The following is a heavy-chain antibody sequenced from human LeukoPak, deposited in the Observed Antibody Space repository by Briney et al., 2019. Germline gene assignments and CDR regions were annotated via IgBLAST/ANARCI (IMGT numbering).Heavy chain of an antibody. D-gene: IGHD1-1*01. CDR2: IKRKTDGGTT. Sequence: GGSLRLSCAASGFTFSNAWMSWVRQAPGKGLELVGRIKRKTDGGTTDYAAPVKGRFTISRDDSKNTLYLQMNSLKTEDTALYYCTTGGGTSDFWGQGTLVTVSS. CDR3: TTGGGTSDF. V-gene: IGHV3-15*01. J-gene: IGHJ4*02. CDR1: GFTFSNAW.